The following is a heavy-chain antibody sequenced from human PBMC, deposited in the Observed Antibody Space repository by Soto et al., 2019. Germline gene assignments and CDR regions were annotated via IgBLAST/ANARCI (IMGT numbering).Heavy chain of an antibody. CDR1: GFTFSSYA. CDR2: ISYDGSNK. D-gene: IGHD6-13*01. V-gene: IGHV3-30-3*02. CDR3: AKIPGYSSSWYGLTTRSSAH. Sequence: GGSLRLSCAASGFTFSSYAMHWVRQAPGKGLEWVAVISYDGSNKYYADSVKGRFTISRDNSKNTLYLQMNSLRAEDTAVYYCAKIPGYSSSWYGLTTRSSAHWGQGTLVTVSS. J-gene: IGHJ4*02.